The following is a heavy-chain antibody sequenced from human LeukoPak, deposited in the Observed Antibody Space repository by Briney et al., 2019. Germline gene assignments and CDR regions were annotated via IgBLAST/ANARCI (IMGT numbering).Heavy chain of an antibody. CDR2: IYSGGVT. CDR1: GFTVSSNY. J-gene: IGHJ4*02. Sequence: PGGSLRLSCAASGFTVSSNYMTWVRRAPGKGLEWVSVIYSGGVTYYADSVKGRFTISRDNSKNTLYLQMNSLRAEDTAVYYCARPGVLYYDSSGYYYDYWGQGTLVTVSS. V-gene: IGHV3-66*01. D-gene: IGHD3-22*01. CDR3: ARPGVLYYDSSGYYYDY.